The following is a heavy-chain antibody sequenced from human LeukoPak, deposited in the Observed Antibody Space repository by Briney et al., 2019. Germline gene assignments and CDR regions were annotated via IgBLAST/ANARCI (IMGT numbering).Heavy chain of an antibody. Sequence: GESPRISCKDSGYSFTSYWISWVRQMPGKGLEWMGRIDPNDSYPNYSPSFQGHVTISANKSNSTPYLQWSNLKAPDPAILLCASHSYGGNSAAPVYCGQGTLVTVSS. D-gene: IGHD4-23*01. CDR2: IDPNDSYP. V-gene: IGHV5-10-1*01. J-gene: IGHJ4*02. CDR1: GYSFTSYW. CDR3: ASHSYGGNSAAPVY.